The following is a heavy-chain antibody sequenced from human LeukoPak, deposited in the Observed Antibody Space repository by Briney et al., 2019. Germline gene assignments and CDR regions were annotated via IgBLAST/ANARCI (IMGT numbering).Heavy chain of an antibody. J-gene: IGHJ6*03. CDR2: TYYRSKWYN. CDR1: GDSVSSNSAA. Sequence: PSQTLSLTCAISGDSVSSNSAAWNWIRQSPSRGLEWLGRTYYRSKWYNDYAVSVKSRMTINPDTSKNQFSLKLSSVTAADTAVYYCARTGYCSSASCYTASRPYYYYMDVWGKGTTVTVSS. CDR3: ARTGYCSSASCYTASRPYYYYMDV. D-gene: IGHD2-2*02. V-gene: IGHV6-1*01.